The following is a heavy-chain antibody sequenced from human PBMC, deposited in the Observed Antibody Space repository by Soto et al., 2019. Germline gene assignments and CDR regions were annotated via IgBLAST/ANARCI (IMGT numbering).Heavy chain of an antibody. Sequence: PGGSLRLSCAASGFTFSSYGMHWVRQAPGKGLEWVAVISYDGSNKYYADSVKGRFTISRDNSKNTLYLQMNSLRAEDTAVYYCAKDRGTMVRGVIRWLQMDVWGQGTTVTVSS. V-gene: IGHV3-30*18. CDR1: GFTFSSYG. CDR3: AKDRGTMVRGVIRWLQMDV. D-gene: IGHD3-10*01. CDR2: ISYDGSNK. J-gene: IGHJ6*02.